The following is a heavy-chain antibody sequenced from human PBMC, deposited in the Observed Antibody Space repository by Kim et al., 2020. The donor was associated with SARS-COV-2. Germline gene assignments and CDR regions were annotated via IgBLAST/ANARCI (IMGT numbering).Heavy chain of an antibody. V-gene: IGHV3-33*01. CDR1: GFTFSSYG. D-gene: IGHD6-6*01. CDR3: ASLGDIAAHPSYYYYGMDV. Sequence: GGSLRLSCAASGFTFSSYGMHWVRQAPGKGLEWVAVIWYDGSNKYYADSVKGRFTISRDNSKNTLYLQMNSLRAEDTAVYYCASLGDIAAHPSYYYYGMDVWGQGTTVTVSS. CDR2: IWYDGSNK. J-gene: IGHJ6*02.